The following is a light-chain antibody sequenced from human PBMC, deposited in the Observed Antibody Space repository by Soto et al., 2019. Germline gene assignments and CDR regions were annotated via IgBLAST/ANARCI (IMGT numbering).Light chain of an antibody. CDR1: SSDVGAFNY. Sequence: QSALTQPASVSGSPGQSITISCTGTSSDVGAFNYVSWYLQYPGKAPKLMIYEVGNRPSGVSNRFSGSKSGNTASLTISGLQAEDEADYYCSSYASGSIYVFGTGIKLTVL. V-gene: IGLV2-14*01. CDR2: EVG. J-gene: IGLJ1*01. CDR3: SSYASGSIYV.